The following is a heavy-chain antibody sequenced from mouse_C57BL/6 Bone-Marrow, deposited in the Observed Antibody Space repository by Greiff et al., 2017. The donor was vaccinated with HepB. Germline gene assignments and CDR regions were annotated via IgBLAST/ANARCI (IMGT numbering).Heavy chain of an antibody. D-gene: IGHD1-1*01. CDR3: ASRAVVATDAMDY. Sequence: EVHLVESGPGLVKPSQSLSLTCSVTGYSITSGYYWNWIRQFPGNKLEWMGYISYDGSNNYNPSLKNRISITRDTSKNQFFLKLNSVTTEDTATYYCASRAVVATDAMDYWGQGTSVTVSS. CDR1: GYSITSGYY. CDR2: ISYDGSN. J-gene: IGHJ4*01. V-gene: IGHV3-6*01.